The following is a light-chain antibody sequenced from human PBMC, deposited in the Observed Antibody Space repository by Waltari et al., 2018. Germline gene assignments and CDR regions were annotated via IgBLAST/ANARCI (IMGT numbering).Light chain of an antibody. Sequence: SYKVTQPPSVSVSPGQTATITFSGDDLGEKYTCWYQQKPGQPPKLTIYQDSQRPSGIPERFSGSNSGKTATLTISGTQAMDEADYHCQAWDTTSLEYVFGTGTKLTVL. CDR1: DLGEKY. J-gene: IGLJ1*01. CDR3: QAWDTTSLEYV. CDR2: QDS. V-gene: IGLV3-1*01.